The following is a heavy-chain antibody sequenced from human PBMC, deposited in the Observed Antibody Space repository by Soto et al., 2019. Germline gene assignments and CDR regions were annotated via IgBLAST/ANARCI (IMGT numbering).Heavy chain of an antibody. CDR3: NTAPNHRYCSGSSCYSVYYFDY. D-gene: IGHD2-15*01. V-gene: IGHV3-15*01. CDR1: GFTFSNDG. CDR2: IKSKTDGGTT. J-gene: IGHJ4*01. Sequence: EVQLVESGGGVVKPGGSLRLSCAASGFTFSNDGMSWVRQAPGKGLEWVGRIKSKTDGGTTDYAAPMKGRFTSLSGASNNTLYLQMNSLKTENTAVYYCNTAPNHRYCSGSSCYSVYYFDYWGQGTLVTVSS.